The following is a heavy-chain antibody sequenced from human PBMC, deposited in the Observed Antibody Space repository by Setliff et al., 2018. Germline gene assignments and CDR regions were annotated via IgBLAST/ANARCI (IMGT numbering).Heavy chain of an antibody. V-gene: IGHV4-61*02. Sequence: SETLSLTCTVSGGSVGGGSYYWSRIRQPAGKGLEWIGLIQNTGNTNYNPSLQSRVTISMDTSKNQFSLKMTSVTAADTAMYYCAGTPARGTTWLSPFDYWGQGTLVTV. CDR1: GGSVGGGSYY. CDR2: IQNTGNT. D-gene: IGHD5-12*01. CDR3: AGTPARGTTWLSPFDY. J-gene: IGHJ4*02.